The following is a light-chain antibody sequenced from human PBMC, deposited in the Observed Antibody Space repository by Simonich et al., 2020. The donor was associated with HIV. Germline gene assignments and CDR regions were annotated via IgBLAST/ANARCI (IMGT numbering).Light chain of an antibody. J-gene: IGKJ4*01. CDR2: WAS. CDR1: QSVLYSSNNKNY. CDR3: QQYYGTPLT. V-gene: IGKV4-1*01. Sequence: DIVMTQSPDSLAVSLGERATINCKSSQSVLYSSNNKNYLAWYPQKPGQTPKLRIYWASTRESGVPDRFGGSGSGTDFTLTITSLQAEDVAVYFCQQYYGTPLTFGGGTKVEIK.